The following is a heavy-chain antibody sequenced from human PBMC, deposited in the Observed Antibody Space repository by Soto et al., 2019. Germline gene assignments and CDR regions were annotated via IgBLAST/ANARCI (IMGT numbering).Heavy chain of an antibody. CDR1: GFTFSSYA. Sequence: GGSLRLSCAASGFTFSSYAMSWVRQAPGKGLEWVSAISGSGGSTYYADSVKGRFTSSRDNSKNTLYLQMSSLRAEDTAVYYCAKVMVKNWFDPWGQGTLVTVSS. J-gene: IGHJ5*02. CDR2: ISGSGGST. CDR3: AKVMVKNWFDP. D-gene: IGHD5-18*01. V-gene: IGHV3-23*01.